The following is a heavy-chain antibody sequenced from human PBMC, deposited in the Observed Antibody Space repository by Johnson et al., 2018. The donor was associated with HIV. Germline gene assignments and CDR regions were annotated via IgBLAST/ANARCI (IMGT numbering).Heavy chain of an antibody. Sequence: MQLVESGGVLVQPGGSLRLSCAASGFTFSRYWMHWVRQAPGKGLVWVSRINTDGSSTSYADSVKGRFTISRDNAKNTLYLQMNSLRSEDTAVYYCARGDTMIVVVDNAFDIWVQGTMVTVSS. V-gene: IGHV3-74*02. CDR2: INTDGSST. D-gene: IGHD3-22*01. CDR3: ARGDTMIVVVDNAFDI. J-gene: IGHJ3*02. CDR1: GFTFSRYW.